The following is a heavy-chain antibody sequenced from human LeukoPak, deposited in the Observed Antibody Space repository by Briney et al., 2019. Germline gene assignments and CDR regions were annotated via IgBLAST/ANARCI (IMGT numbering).Heavy chain of an antibody. Sequence: GGSLRLSRAASGFTFTSYCMSWVRPAPGKVLEWVANIKPDGSENYYVSSMKGRFTISRDNAKNSLYLQMNSLRAEETAVYYCARVDCSSTSCQIRNYYYYGMDVWGQGTTVTVSS. CDR3: ARVDCSSTSCQIRNYYYYGMDV. CDR1: GFTFTSYC. J-gene: IGHJ6*02. V-gene: IGHV3-7*01. CDR2: IKPDGSEN. D-gene: IGHD2-2*01.